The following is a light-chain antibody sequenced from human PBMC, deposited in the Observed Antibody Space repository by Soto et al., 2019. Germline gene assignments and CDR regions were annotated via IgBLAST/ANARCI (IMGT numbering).Light chain of an antibody. CDR2: VAS. Sequence: IQLTQSPSSLSASVGDRVTISCRASQGIASYLAWYQQKPGKPPKLLVYVASTLHSGVPSRFSGSGSGTDFTLTISSLQPEDFATYYCQQLNSHPLTCGQGTTLEIK. V-gene: IGKV1-9*01. CDR1: QGIASY. CDR3: QQLNSHPLT. J-gene: IGKJ2*01.